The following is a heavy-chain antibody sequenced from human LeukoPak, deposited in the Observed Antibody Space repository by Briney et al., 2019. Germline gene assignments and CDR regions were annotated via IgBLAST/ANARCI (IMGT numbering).Heavy chain of an antibody. CDR1: GGSISSYY. CDR2: IYYSGST. J-gene: IGHJ6*02. CDR3: ARWPGYSGYEIPYYYYGMDV. D-gene: IGHD5-12*01. V-gene: IGHV4-59*08. Sequence: PSETLSLTCTVSGGSISSYYWSWIRQPPGKGLEWIGYIYYSGSTNYNPSLKSRVTISVDTSKNQFFLKLSSVTAADTAVYYCARWPGYSGYEIPYYYYGMDVWGQGTTVTVSS.